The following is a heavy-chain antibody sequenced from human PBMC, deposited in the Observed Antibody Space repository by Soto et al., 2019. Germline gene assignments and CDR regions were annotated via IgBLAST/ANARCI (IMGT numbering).Heavy chain of an antibody. J-gene: IGHJ4*02. D-gene: IGHD3-16*01. CDR1: GYTFLSFY. V-gene: IGHV1-46*01. CDR2: INPSGGNT. Sequence: ASVKVSCKASGYTFLSFYMHWVRQAPGQGLEWMGVINPSGGNTFYAQKFLGRVTMTRDTSTNTVYMELSSLRFEDTAVYYCARLATLNPPYSFDSWGQGTPVTVSS. CDR3: ARLATLNPPYSFDS.